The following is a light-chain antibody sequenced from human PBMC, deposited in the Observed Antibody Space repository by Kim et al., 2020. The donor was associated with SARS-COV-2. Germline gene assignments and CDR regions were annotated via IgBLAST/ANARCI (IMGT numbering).Light chain of an antibody. Sequence: GQTVTISCSGSNSHIGTNFVFWYQQLPGTAPKALIYRDNQRPSGVPDRFSGSKSGTSASLAINGLRSEDEADYYCAAWDDKLGGWVFGGGTKVTVL. CDR2: RDN. V-gene: IGLV1-47*01. J-gene: IGLJ3*02. CDR3: AAWDDKLGGWV. CDR1: NSHIGTNF.